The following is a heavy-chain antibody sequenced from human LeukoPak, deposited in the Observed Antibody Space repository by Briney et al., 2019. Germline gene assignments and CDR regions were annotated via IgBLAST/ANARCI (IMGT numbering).Heavy chain of an antibody. D-gene: IGHD4-17*01. Sequence: GASVKVSCKASGYTFTVYYMHWVRPAPGQGLEWMGWISAYNGNTNYAQKLQGRVTMTTDTSTSTAYMELRSLRSDDTAVYYCARGPVLPYANFDYWGQGTLVTVSS. CDR1: GYTFTVYY. CDR3: ARGPVLPYANFDY. J-gene: IGHJ4*02. V-gene: IGHV1-18*04. CDR2: ISAYNGNT.